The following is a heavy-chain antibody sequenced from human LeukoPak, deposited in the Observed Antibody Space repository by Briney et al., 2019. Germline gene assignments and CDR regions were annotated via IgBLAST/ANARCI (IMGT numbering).Heavy chain of an antibody. J-gene: IGHJ4*02. V-gene: IGHV3-23*01. CDR2: TSGGGGTT. CDR1: GFIFSNDG. Sequence: PGGSLRLSCAASGFIFSNDGMSWVRQAPGKGLEWVSSTSGGGGTTYYADSVKGRFTISRDNSKSRLYLQMNSLSAEDTAIYYCAKDGYDSSGFFADPFGYWGQGILVIVTS. D-gene: IGHD3-22*01. CDR3: AKDGYDSSGFFADPFGY.